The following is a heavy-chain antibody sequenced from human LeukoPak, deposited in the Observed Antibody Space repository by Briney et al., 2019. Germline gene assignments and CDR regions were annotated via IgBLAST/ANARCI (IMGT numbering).Heavy chain of an antibody. CDR3: AREVVPAANYYYYYMDV. Sequence: GASVKVSCKASGYTFTSYGISWVRQAPGQGLEWMGWISAYNGSTNYAQKLQGRVTMTTDTSTSTAYMELRSLRSDDTAVYYCAREVVPAANYYYYYMDVWGKGTTVTVSS. CDR1: GYTFTSYG. D-gene: IGHD2-2*01. J-gene: IGHJ6*03. CDR2: ISAYNGST. V-gene: IGHV1-18*01.